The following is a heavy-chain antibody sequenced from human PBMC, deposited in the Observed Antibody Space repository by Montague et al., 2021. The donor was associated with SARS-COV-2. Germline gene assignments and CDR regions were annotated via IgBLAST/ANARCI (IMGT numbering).Heavy chain of an antibody. Sequence: SETLSLTCTVSGDSISSGNHYWGWVRQSPGKGLEWIAVIYYSGSPYYTPSLKSRVTISVDTSRNQISLKLNSVTAADTAVYYCARVRGITMIVVVIAGAFDIWGQGTMVTVSS. V-gene: IGHV4-39*07. D-gene: IGHD3-22*01. CDR3: ARVRGITMIVVVIAGAFDI. CDR2: IYYSGSP. J-gene: IGHJ3*02. CDR1: GDSISSGNHY.